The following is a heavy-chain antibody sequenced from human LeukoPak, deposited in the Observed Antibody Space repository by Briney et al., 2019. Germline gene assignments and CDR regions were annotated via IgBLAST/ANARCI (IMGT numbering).Heavy chain of an antibody. CDR3: ARAQRGGAFKARGYFDV. V-gene: IGHV3-21*04. Sequence: PGGSLRLSCAGTGFTFSTYSMNWVRQTRDKGLEWVSSVSSGSHFIFYADSVEGRFTISRDNAKNSLYLQMNSLRGEDTAVYYCARAQRGGAFKARGYFDVWGRATLVTVSS. J-gene: IGHJ2*01. D-gene: IGHD3-10*01. CDR2: VSSGSHFI. CDR1: GFTFSTYS.